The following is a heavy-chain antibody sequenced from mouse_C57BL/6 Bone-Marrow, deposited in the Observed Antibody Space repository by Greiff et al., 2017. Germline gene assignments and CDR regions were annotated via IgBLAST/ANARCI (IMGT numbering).Heavy chain of an antibody. CDR1: GYTFTSYW. J-gene: IGHJ2*01. CDR2: IDPSDSYT. CDR3: ARDYYGSSYYFDY. V-gene: IGHV1-69*02. Sequence: QVQLQQPGAELVKPGASVKLSCKASGYTFTSYWMHWVKQRPGQGLEWIGEIDPSDSYTNYNQKFKGKATLTVDKSSSTAYMQLSSLTSEDSAVYYCARDYYGSSYYFDYWGQGTTLTVSS. D-gene: IGHD1-1*01.